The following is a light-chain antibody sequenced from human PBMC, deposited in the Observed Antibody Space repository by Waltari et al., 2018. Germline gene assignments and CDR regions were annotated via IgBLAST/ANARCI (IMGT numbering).Light chain of an antibody. V-gene: IGKV1-9*01. Sequence: DIQLTQSPSFLSASVGDRVTITCRASQGIDTYLAWYQQRPGKAPNLLIYAASTLQSGIPSRFSGSRSGTEFTLTISSLQPEDFATYYCLQLSSYPLTFGGGTKVEIK. J-gene: IGKJ4*01. CDR2: AAS. CDR1: QGIDTY. CDR3: LQLSSYPLT.